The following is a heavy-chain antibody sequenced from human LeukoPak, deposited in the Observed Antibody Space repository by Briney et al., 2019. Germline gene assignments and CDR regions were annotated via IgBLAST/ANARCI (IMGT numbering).Heavy chain of an antibody. D-gene: IGHD5-12*01. CDR1: GGSISSSSYY. V-gene: IGHV4-39*07. J-gene: IGHJ4*02. CDR3: ASTRGYSGYPDDY. CDR2: TYYSGST. Sequence: PSETLSLTCTVSGGSISSSSYYWGWIRQPPGKGLEWIGSTYYSGSTYYNPSLKSRVTISVDTSKNQFSLKLSSVTAADTAVYYCASTRGYSGYPDDYWGQGTLVTVSS.